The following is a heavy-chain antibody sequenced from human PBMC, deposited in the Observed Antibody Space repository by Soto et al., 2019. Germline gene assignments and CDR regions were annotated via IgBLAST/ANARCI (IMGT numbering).Heavy chain of an antibody. J-gene: IGHJ4*02. V-gene: IGHV5-51*01. D-gene: IGHD5-12*01. CDR2: IYPIDSDT. Sequence: PGESLKISCKGSGYSFSNYWIGWVRQMPGKGLEWMGFIYPIDSDTRYSPSFQGQVTISADKSISTAYLQWSSLKASDTAMYYCARLSADGYNYFDYWGPGTLVTVSS. CDR3: ARLSADGYNYFDY. CDR1: GYSFSNYW.